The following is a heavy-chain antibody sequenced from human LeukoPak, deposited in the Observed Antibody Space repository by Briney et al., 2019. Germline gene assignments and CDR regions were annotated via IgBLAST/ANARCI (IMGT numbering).Heavy chain of an antibody. CDR2: INGSGGRT. CDR3: AKTLRGKLGVIDY. J-gene: IGHJ4*02. D-gene: IGHD7-27*01. CDR1: GFAFSSFA. Sequence: GGSLRLSCAASGFAFSSFAMSWVRQAPGKGLEWVSDINGSGGRTYYADSVKGRFTISRDNSDNTLYLQINSLRAEDTAVYYCAKTLRGKLGVIDYWGQGTLVTVSS. V-gene: IGHV3-23*01.